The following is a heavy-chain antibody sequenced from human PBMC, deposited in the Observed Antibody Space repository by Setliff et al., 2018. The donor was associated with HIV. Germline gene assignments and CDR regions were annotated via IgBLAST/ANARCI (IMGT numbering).Heavy chain of an antibody. CDR3: VRQHGDYAFDP. D-gene: IGHD4-17*01. CDR2: ISYEGDT. V-gene: IGHV4-34*01. J-gene: IGHJ5*02. CDR1: GGSFPAYY. Sequence: SETLSLTCAVYGGSFPAYYWNWIRQPPGKGLEWIGEISYEGDTTYNPSLKSRVNMFIDTSKKQFSLKVASVTAADTAVYYCVRQHGDYAFDPWGQGTLVTVSS.